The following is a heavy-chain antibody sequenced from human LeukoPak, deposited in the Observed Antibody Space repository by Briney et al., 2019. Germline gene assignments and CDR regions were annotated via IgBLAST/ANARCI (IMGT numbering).Heavy chain of an antibody. D-gene: IGHD3-22*01. J-gene: IGHJ4*02. CDR3: TRDAADYFDSSASFDY. V-gene: IGHV3-30*04. Sequence: GGSLRLSCAASGFTFRSYSMHWVRQAPGQGLEWVAVIWYDGSRSDYADSVKGRFTISRDNSKNTLFLQMNSLRGEDTAVYYCTRDAADYFDSSASFDYWGKGTLVTVSS. CDR2: IWYDGSRS. CDR1: GFTFRSYS.